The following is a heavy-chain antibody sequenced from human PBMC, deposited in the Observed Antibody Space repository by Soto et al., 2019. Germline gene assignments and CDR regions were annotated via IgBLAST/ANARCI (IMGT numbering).Heavy chain of an antibody. D-gene: IGHD2-21*02. CDR3: TRHALQYCGVDCYLLPYFDL. J-gene: IGHJ2*01. CDR1: GFTFSGSA. CDR2: IRSKANNYAT. V-gene: IGHV3-73*02. Sequence: EVQLVESGGGLVQPGGSLKLSCAASGFTFSGSAMHWVRQASGKGLEWVGRIRSKANNYATAYAASVKGRFTISRDDSKTTPYLQMNSRKTEDTAVYYCTRHALQYCGVDCYLLPYFDLWGRGTLVTVSS.